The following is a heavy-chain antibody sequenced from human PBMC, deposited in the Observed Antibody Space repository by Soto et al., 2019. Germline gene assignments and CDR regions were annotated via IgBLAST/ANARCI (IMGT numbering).Heavy chain of an antibody. J-gene: IGHJ4*02. CDR1: QGSINPNY. CDR2: VYYSGST. CDR3: ARTYYYDSSGYYSNYYFYY. V-gene: IGHV4-59*01. Sequence: SENLSLSCTVSQGSINPNYCTWILHSLHNGLEWIGYVYYSGSTNYNPSLKSRVTISVDTSKNQFSLKLSSVTAADTAVYYCARTYYYDSSGYYSNYYFYYWGQGPLVTVS. D-gene: IGHD3-22*01.